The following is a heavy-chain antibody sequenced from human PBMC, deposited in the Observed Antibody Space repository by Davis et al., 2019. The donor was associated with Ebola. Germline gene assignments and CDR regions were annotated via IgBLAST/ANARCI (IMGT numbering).Heavy chain of an antibody. CDR3: AILKGTYGMDV. CDR2: IKQDGSEK. J-gene: IGHJ6*02. V-gene: IGHV3-7*01. CDR1: GFPFSSYW. Sequence: PGSLLKISCAASGFPFSSYWMSWVRQAPGKGLEWVANIKQDGSEKYYVDSMKGRFTISRDNAKNSLYLQMSRLRAEDTAVYYCAILKGTYGMDVWGQGTTVTVSS. D-gene: IGHD3-10*01.